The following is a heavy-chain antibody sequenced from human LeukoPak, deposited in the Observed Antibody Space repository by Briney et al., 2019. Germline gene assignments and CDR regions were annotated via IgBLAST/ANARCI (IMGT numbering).Heavy chain of an antibody. V-gene: IGHV1-2*02. J-gene: IGHJ4*02. CDR3: ARPDTDGYNLDY. CDR2: INPNSGGT. D-gene: IGHD5-24*01. CDR1: GYTFTGYY. Sequence: ASVKVSCKASGYTFTGYYMHWVRQAPGQRLEWMGWINPNSGGTNYAQKFQGRVTMTRDTSISTAYMELSRLGPDDTAVYYCARPDTDGYNLDYWGQGTLVTVSS.